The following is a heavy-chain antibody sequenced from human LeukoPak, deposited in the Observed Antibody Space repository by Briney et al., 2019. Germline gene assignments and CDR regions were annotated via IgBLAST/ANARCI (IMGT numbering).Heavy chain of an antibody. CDR3: ARGGSSSPFDY. CDR2: IRYDGSDK. J-gene: IGHJ4*02. V-gene: IGHV3-33*01. CDR1: GFTFSSDV. Sequence: GGSLRLSCAASGFTFSSDVMHWVRQAPGKGLERVAVIRYDGSDKYYADSVKGRFTISRDNSKNTLYLQMNSLRGEDTAVYYCARGGSSSPFDYWGQGTLVTVSS. D-gene: IGHD6-6*01.